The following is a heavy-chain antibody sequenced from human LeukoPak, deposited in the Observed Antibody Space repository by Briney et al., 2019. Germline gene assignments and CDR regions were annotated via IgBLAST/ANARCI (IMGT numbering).Heavy chain of an antibody. J-gene: IGHJ6*03. D-gene: IGHD2-8*01. CDR2: INPNSGGT. CDR1: GYTFTGYY. V-gene: IGHV1-2*02. Sequence: GASVKVSCKASGYTFTGYYMHWVRQAPGQGLEWMGWINPNSGGTNYAQKFQGRVTMTRDTSISTAYIELSRLRSDDTAVYYCARDPRGYCTNGVCYSTYYYHYYMDVWGKGTTVTVSS. CDR3: ARDPRGYCTNGVCYSTYYYHYYMDV.